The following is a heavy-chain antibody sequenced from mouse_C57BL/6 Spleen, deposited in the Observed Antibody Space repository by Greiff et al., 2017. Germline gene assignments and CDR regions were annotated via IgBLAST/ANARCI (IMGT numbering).Heavy chain of an antibody. Sequence: EVKLLESGGGLVQPGGSMKLSCVASGFTFSNYWMNWVRQSPEKGLEWVAQIRFKSDNYATHYAESVKGRFTISRDDSKSSVYLQMNNLRAEDAGIYYCTVLRPYAMDYWGQGTSVTVSS. V-gene: IGHV6-3*01. CDR3: TVLRPYAMDY. J-gene: IGHJ4*01. D-gene: IGHD2-12*01. CDR1: GFTFSNYW. CDR2: IRFKSDNYAT.